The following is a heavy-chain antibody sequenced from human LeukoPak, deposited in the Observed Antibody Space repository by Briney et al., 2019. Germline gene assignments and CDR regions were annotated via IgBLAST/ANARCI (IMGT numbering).Heavy chain of an antibody. Sequence: ASVKVSCKAAGYTFTSYYMHWGRQAPAQGLEWMGIINPSGGSTSYAQKFQGRVTMTRDTSTSTVYMELSSLRSEDTAVYYCARPKGGYNAFDIWGQGTMVTVSS. D-gene: IGHD5-24*01. CDR2: INPSGGST. V-gene: IGHV1-46*01. J-gene: IGHJ3*02. CDR1: GYTFTSYY. CDR3: ARPKGGYNAFDI.